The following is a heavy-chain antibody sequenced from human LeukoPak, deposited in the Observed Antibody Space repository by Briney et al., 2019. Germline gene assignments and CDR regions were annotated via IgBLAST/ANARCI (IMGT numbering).Heavy chain of an antibody. D-gene: IGHD5-24*01. CDR2: ISSNGGST. V-gene: IGHV3-64*01. CDR1: GFTFSSYA. Sequence: GGSLRLSCAASGFTFSSYAMHWVRQAPGKGLEYVSAISSNGGSTYYANSVKGRFTISRDNSKNTLYLQMGSLRAEDMAVYYCARDNGYNSFGYWGQGTLVTVSS. CDR3: ARDNGYNSFGY. J-gene: IGHJ4*02.